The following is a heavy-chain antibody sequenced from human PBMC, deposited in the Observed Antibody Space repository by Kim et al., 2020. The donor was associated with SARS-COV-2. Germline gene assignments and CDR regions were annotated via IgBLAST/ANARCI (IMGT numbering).Heavy chain of an antibody. CDR1: GGSISSGYY. Sequence: SETLSLTCTVSGGSISSGYYWGWIRQPPGKGLEWIATVYYSGTTYYNPSLKSRVTASVDTSNNQFSLRLSSVTATDTAVYYCAHDSSGYGCFDYWGKGTL. CDR3: AHDSSGYGCFDY. J-gene: IGHJ4*02. D-gene: IGHD3-22*01. V-gene: IGHV4-39*01. CDR2: VYYSGTT.